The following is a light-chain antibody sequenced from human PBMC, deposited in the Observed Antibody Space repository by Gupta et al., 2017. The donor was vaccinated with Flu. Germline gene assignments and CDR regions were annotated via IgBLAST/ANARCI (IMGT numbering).Light chain of an antibody. CDR1: QSCGDNYNNKNY. J-gene: IGKJ4*01. Sequence: SLGERATINCKSSQSCGDNYNNKNYLAWYQQKPGQPPKLLIYWASTRESGVPDRFSGSGSGTDFTLTINSRQAEDVAVYYCHQEDSFPFTFGGGTKVEIK. CDR3: HQEDSFPFT. V-gene: IGKV4-1*01. CDR2: WAS.